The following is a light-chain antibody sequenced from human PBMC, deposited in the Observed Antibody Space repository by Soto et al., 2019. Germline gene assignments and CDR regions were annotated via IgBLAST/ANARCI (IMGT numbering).Light chain of an antibody. CDR3: SSYTSSNTHV. V-gene: IGLV2-14*01. CDR1: SSDVGGYIY. CDR2: DVS. J-gene: IGLJ1*01. Sequence: QSVLTQPASVSGSPGQSITISCTGTSSDVGGYIYVSWYQQHPGKAPKLMIYDVSNRPSGVSNRFSGSKSDNTASLTISGLQAEDEADYYCSSYTSSNTHVFGTGTKVTVL.